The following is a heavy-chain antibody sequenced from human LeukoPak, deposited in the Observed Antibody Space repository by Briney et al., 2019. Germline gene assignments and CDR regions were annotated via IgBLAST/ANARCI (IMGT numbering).Heavy chain of an antibody. D-gene: IGHD6-19*01. CDR1: GFTFSSYA. CDR2: ISGSGGST. V-gene: IGHV3-23*01. J-gene: IGHJ4*02. Sequence: GGSLRLSCAASGFTFSSYAMSWVRQAPGKGLEWVSAISGSGGSTYYADSVKGRFTISRDNSKNTLYLQMNSLRAEDTAVYYCAKDGLSGWHINPFFDYWGQGTLVTVSP. CDR3: AKDGLSGWHINPFFDY.